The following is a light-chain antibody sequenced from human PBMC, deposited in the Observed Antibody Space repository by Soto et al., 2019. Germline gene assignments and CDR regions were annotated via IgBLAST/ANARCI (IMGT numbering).Light chain of an antibody. V-gene: IGKV1-27*01. CDR1: QDISVY. Sequence: DIQMTQSPSSLSTSVGDRVTITCRASQDISVYLAWYQQKPGKVPKLLIYSASTLQSGVPSRFSGSGSGTDVTLTISSLQPEDVATYDCQKYNTAPLTIGQGTRQEIK. J-gene: IGKJ5*01. CDR3: QKYNTAPLT. CDR2: SAS.